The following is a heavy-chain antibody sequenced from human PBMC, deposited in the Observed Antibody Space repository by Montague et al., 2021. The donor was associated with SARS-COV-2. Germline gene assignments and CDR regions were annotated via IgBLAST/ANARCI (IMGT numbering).Heavy chain of an antibody. CDR1: GFTFSSYA. Sequence: SLILSCAAPGFTFSSYAMHWVRQSPGKGLEWVAVISYDGSNKYYADSVKGRFTISRDNSKNTLYLQMNSLRAEDTAVYYCARDNYDYVWGSYRYIYWGQGTLVTVSS. D-gene: IGHD3-16*02. J-gene: IGHJ4*02. V-gene: IGHV3-30*04. CDR2: ISYDGSNK. CDR3: ARDNYDYVWGSYRYIY.